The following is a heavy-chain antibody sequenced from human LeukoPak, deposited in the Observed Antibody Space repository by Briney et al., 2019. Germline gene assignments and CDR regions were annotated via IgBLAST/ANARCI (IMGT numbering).Heavy chain of an antibody. V-gene: IGHV4-4*08. D-gene: IGHD3-22*01. J-gene: IGHJ2*01. CDR1: GGSMFSYY. CDR2: VYSNGMT. CDR3: TRRAYYDSSGYNPTAGYFDL. Sequence: ETLSLTCSVSGGSMFSYYWNWIRQSPGKGLEWIGFVYSNGMTTYNPSLRSRGTISIATSRNQFSLRLTSVTAADTATYYCTRRAYYDSSGYNPTAGYFDLWGRGTLVTVSS.